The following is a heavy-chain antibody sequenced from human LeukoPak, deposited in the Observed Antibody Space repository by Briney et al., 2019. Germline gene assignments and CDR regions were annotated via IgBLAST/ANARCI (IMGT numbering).Heavy chain of an antibody. CDR1: GSRFTTYW. CDR3: ARFRQLIRSYFDY. J-gene: IGHJ4*02. V-gene: IGHV5-51*01. D-gene: IGHD2-8*01. CDR2: TYPGDSDT. Sequence: GESLKISCKGSGSRFTTYWIGWVRPMPGKGLEWMGITYPGDSDTRYNPSSQGQVTISADKSINTAYLQWSSLEASDNAMYYCARFRQLIRSYFDYWGQGTLVAVSS.